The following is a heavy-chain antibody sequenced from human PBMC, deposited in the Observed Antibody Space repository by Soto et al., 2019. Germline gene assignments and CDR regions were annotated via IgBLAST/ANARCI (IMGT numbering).Heavy chain of an antibody. D-gene: IGHD5-12*01. J-gene: IGHJ6*03. CDR1: GFTFSSYS. CDR2: ISSSSSYI. Sequence: TGGSLSLSCAASGFTFSSYSMNWVRQAPGKGLEWVSSISSSSSYIYYADSVKGRFTISRDNAKNSLYLQMNSLRAEDTAVYYCARDLGDSGVRGYYYMDVWGKGTTVTVSS. V-gene: IGHV3-21*01. CDR3: ARDLGDSGVRGYYYMDV.